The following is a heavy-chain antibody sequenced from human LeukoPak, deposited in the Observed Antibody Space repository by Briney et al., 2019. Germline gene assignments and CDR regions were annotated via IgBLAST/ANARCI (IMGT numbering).Heavy chain of an antibody. CDR3: ATDPTVAGTSEYFQH. CDR1: GFTFSSYA. Sequence: GGSLRLSCGASGFTFSSYAMSWVRKAPEKGLEWVSVISGSGGSTYYADSVKGRCTISRDNSKNALYLEMNSLRAEDTAVYYCATDPTVAGTSEYFQHWGQGTLVTVSS. D-gene: IGHD6-19*01. J-gene: IGHJ1*01. CDR2: ISGSGGST. V-gene: IGHV3-23*01.